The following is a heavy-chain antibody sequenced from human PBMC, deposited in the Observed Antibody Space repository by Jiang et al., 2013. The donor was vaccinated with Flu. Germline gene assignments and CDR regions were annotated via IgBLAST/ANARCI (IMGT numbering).Heavy chain of an antibody. CDR2: IYDSGST. CDR3: VRAQKYSGFELPYFDY. D-gene: IGHD5-12*01. V-gene: IGHV4-39*07. CDR1: GGSIISDSYY. Sequence: TVSGGSIISDSYYWGWIRQPPGKGLEWIGSIYDSGSTYYKPSLKSRVTMSADTSRKNLSLNLRSVTAADTAVYFCVRAQKYSGFELPYFDYWGQGILVTVSS. J-gene: IGHJ4*02.